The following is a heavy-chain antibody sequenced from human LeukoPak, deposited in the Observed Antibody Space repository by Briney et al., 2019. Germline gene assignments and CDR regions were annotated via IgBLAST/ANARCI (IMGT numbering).Heavy chain of an antibody. CDR3: ARPGLAYCGGDCYSGAFDI. Sequence: GGSLRLSCAASGFTFSSYGMHWVRQAPGKGLEWVAVISYDGSNKYYADSVKGRLTISRDNSKNTLYLQMNSLRAEDTAVYYCARPGLAYCGGDCYSGAFDIWGQGTMVTVSS. J-gene: IGHJ3*02. V-gene: IGHV3-30*03. D-gene: IGHD2-21*01. CDR2: ISYDGSNK. CDR1: GFTFSSYG.